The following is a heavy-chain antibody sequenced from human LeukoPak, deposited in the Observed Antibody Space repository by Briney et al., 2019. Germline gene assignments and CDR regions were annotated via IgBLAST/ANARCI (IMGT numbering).Heavy chain of an antibody. CDR2: INYSGNT. CDR3: ASFSWGSGSYNQEAIWSWFDP. D-gene: IGHD3-10*01. V-gene: IGHV4-59*08. J-gene: IGHJ5*02. CDR1: GGSISAYY. Sequence: PETLSLTCTVSGGSISAYYWSWIRQPPGKGLEWIGYINYSGNTNYNPSLKSRVTISVATSKNQFSLKLSSVTAADTAVYYCASFSWGSGSYNQEAIWSWFDPWGQGTLVIVSS.